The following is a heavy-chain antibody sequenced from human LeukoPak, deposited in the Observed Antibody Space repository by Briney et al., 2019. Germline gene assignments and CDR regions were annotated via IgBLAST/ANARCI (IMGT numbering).Heavy chain of an antibody. Sequence: ASVKVSCKASGYTFTDYHIHWVRQAPGQGLEWMGWINPNSGGTNSAQKFQGRVTMTRDTSISTAYMELNRLRSDDTAVYYCARVAGTYYYDSSAYYLKSPFDYWGQGTLVTVSS. CDR1: GYTFTDYH. CDR3: ARVAGTYYYDSSAYYLKSPFDY. J-gene: IGHJ4*02. D-gene: IGHD3-22*01. CDR2: INPNSGGT. V-gene: IGHV1-2*02.